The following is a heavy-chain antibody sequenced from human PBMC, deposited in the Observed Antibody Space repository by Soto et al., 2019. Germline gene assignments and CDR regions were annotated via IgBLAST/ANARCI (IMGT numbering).Heavy chain of an antibody. V-gene: IGHV1-18*04. J-gene: IGHJ6*02. CDR2: ISAYNGNT. D-gene: IGHD6-13*01. CDR3: ARDHSSSWYFYYYGMDV. Sequence: ASVKVSCKASGHTFTSYGISWVRQAPGQGLEWMGWISAYNGNTNYAQKLQGRVTMTTDTSTSTAYMELRSLRSDDTAVYYCARDHSSSWYFYYYGMDVWGQGTRSPSP. CDR1: GHTFTSYG.